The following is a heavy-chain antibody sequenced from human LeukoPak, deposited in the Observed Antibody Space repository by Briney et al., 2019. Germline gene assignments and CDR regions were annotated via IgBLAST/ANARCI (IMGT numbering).Heavy chain of an antibody. CDR1: GFTLSDYY. CDR3: ATLIRTTGTTEADY. J-gene: IGHJ4*02. V-gene: IGHV4-34*08. CDR2: INHSGST. D-gene: IGHD1-1*01. Sequence: GSLRLSCAASGFTLSDYYWSWIRQPPGKGLEWIGEINHSGSTNYNPSLKSRVTISVDTSKNQFSLKLSSVTAADTAVYYCATLIRTTGTTEADYWGQGTLVTVSS.